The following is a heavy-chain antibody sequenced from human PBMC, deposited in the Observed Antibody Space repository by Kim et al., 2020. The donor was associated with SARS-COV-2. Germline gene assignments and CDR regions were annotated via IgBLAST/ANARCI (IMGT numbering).Heavy chain of an antibody. CDR2: IYHSGST. Sequence: SETLSLTCNVSGDSLNTYYWSWIRQPPGKGLEWIGFIYHSGSTHYNPSLKSRVTMSVDTSKNQFSLKLMSVTSAHTAVYYCARGTYHSDSSGYPQPWFDPWGQGTLVTVSS. J-gene: IGHJ5*02. V-gene: IGHV4-59*13. D-gene: IGHD3-22*01. CDR3: ARGTYHSDSSGYPQPWFDP. CDR1: GDSLNTYY.